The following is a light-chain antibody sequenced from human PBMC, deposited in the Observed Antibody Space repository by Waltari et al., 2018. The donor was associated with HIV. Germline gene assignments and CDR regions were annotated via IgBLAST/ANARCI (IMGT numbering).Light chain of an antibody. CDR1: SSNIGTKT. J-gene: IGLJ1*01. CDR3: ASWDDGLNGPSYV. V-gene: IGLV1-44*01. CDR2: SNN. Sequence: QSVLTQPPSASGTPGQTVTISCSGSSSNIGTKTVNWYQQLPGKAPKILIYSNNQRPSGVPVRFSGSKSGTSASLAISGLQSEDEANYYCASWDDGLNGPSYVFGVGTQVTVL.